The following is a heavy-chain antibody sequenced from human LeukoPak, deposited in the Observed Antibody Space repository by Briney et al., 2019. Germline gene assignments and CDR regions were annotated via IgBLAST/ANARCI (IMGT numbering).Heavy chain of an antibody. D-gene: IGHD1-26*01. Sequence: GGSLRLSCAASGFTFSRFPMSWFRQAPGKVLGWVSAITGGGDSICYADSVKGRFTISRDNSKNTLYLQMNTLRAEDRAVYYCAKENPVGGTNYFDYWGQGTLVTVAS. CDR3: AKENPVGGTNYFDY. V-gene: IGHV3-23*01. CDR1: GFTFSRFP. J-gene: IGHJ4*02. CDR2: ITGGGDSI.